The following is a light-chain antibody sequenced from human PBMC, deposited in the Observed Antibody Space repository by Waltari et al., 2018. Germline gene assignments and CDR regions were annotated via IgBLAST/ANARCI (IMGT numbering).Light chain of an antibody. CDR1: SSDIGNYNL. Sequence: QSALTQTATVSGSPGQSITISCSGTSSDIGNYNLLPWYRQHPGEAPTLIIYDVNKRPSGVSDRVSGSKSGNAAFLTIAGLQTEDEADYFCCSYAGSAVSVFGGGTKVTVL. CDR3: CSYAGSAVSV. J-gene: IGLJ3*02. V-gene: IGLV2-23*02. CDR2: DVN.